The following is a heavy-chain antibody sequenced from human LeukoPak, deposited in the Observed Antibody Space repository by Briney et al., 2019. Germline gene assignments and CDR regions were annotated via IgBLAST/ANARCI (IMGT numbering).Heavy chain of an antibody. J-gene: IGHJ6*03. CDR1: GESFSDYY. Sequence: SETLSLTCAVYGESFSDYYWSWIRQPPGKGLEWIGEINHSGSTNYSPCLKSRVTISVNTSKNQFSLKLTSVTAADTAVYYCARLAYCGGDCYYLDVWRKGTTVTIYS. D-gene: IGHD2-21*01. CDR3: ARLAYCGGDCYYLDV. CDR2: INHSGST. V-gene: IGHV4-34*01.